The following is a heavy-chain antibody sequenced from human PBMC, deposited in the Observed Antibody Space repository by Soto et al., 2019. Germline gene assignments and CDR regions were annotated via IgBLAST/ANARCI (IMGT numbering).Heavy chain of an antibody. Sequence: GASVKVSCKASGGTFSSYTISWVRQAPGQGLEWMGRIIPILGIANYAQKFQGRVTITADKSTSTAYMELSSLRSEDTAVYYCARARYYDYIWGSYRSYPFDYWGQGTLVTVSS. CDR3: ARARYYDYIWGSYRSYPFDY. CDR2: IIPILGIA. J-gene: IGHJ4*02. CDR1: GGTFSSYT. D-gene: IGHD3-16*02. V-gene: IGHV1-69*02.